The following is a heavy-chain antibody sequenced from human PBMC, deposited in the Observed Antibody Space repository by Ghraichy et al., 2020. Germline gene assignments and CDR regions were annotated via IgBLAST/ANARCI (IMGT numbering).Heavy chain of an antibody. J-gene: IGHJ6*02. CDR1: GFTFSDYY. CDR2: ISSSGSTI. CDR3: ARDSSGEPTLRLGELSLYRPGYYYYGMDV. D-gene: IGHD3-16*02. V-gene: IGHV3-11*01. Sequence: GGSLRLSCAASGFTFSDYYMSWIRQAPGKGLEWVSYISSSGSTIYYADSVKGRFTISRDNAKNSLYLQMNSLRAEDTAVYYCARDSSGEPTLRLGELSLYRPGYYYYGMDVWGQGTTVTVSS.